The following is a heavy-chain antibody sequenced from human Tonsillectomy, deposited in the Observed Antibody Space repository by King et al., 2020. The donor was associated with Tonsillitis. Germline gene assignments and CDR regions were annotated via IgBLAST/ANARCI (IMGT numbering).Heavy chain of an antibody. J-gene: IGHJ4*02. D-gene: IGHD3-22*01. Sequence: VQLVESGGGVVQPGRSLRLSCAASGFPFSSYGMHWVRQAPGKGLEWVAVIWFDGRNRYYADSVKGRFTISRDNSKNTLYLQMNSLRAEDTAVYYCARDRYDSSGFNYFDYWGQGTLVTVSS. CDR1: GFPFSSYG. CDR2: IWFDGRNR. V-gene: IGHV3-33*08. CDR3: ARDRYDSSGFNYFDY.